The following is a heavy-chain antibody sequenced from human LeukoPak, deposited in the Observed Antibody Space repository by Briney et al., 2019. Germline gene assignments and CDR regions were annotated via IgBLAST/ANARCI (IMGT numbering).Heavy chain of an antibody. CDR1: GYTFTSYG. J-gene: IGHJ5*02. Sequence: GASVKVSCKASGYTFTSYGISWVRQAPGQGLEWMGWISAYNGNTNYAQKLQGRVTMTTDTSMSTAYMELRSLRSDDTAVYYCARLNTAMVVAWFDPWGQGTLVTVSS. CDR2: ISAYNGNT. V-gene: IGHV1-18*01. CDR3: ARLNTAMVVAWFDP. D-gene: IGHD5-18*01.